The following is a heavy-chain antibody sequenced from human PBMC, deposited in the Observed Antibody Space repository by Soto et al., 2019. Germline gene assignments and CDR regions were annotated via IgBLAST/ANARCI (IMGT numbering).Heavy chain of an antibody. J-gene: IGHJ6*03. CDR2: IYYSGST. CDR1: GGSISSYY. D-gene: IGHD4-17*01. V-gene: IGHV4-59*08. CDR3: ARLSTVKYYYYYYMDV. Sequence: SETLSLTCTVSGGSISSYYWSWSRQPPWKGLEWIGYIYYSGSTNYNPSLKSRVTISVDTSKNQFSLKLSSVTAADTAVYYCARLSTVKYYYYYYMDVWGKGTTVTVSS.